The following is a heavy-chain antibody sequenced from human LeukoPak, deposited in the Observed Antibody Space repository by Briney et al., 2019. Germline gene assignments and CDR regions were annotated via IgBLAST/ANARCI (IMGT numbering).Heavy chain of an antibody. CDR2: ISVYNGNT. V-gene: IGHV1-18*01. Sequence: ASVKVSCKASGYIFTNYGISWVRQAPGQGLEWMGWISVYNGNTKYAQKFQGRVTITTDTSTSTAYMELRSLISDDTAVYFCARDDLDTVMGACDRWGQGTLVIASS. D-gene: IGHD5-18*01. J-gene: IGHJ5*02. CDR1: GYIFTNYG. CDR3: ARDDLDTVMGACDR.